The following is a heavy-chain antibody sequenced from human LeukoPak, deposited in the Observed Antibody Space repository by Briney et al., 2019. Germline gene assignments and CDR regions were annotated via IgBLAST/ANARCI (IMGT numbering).Heavy chain of an antibody. J-gene: IGHJ4*02. CDR3: AYAVGDYDSFDY. CDR2: IDPSDSYT. Sequence: GESLKISCKGSGYRFTSYWIGWVRPMPGKGLEWMGTIDPSDSYTNYSPSFQGHVTISADKSISTAYLQWSSLKASDTAMYYCAYAVGDYDSFDYWGQGTLVTVSS. V-gene: IGHV5-10-1*01. D-gene: IGHD3-22*01. CDR1: GYRFTSYW.